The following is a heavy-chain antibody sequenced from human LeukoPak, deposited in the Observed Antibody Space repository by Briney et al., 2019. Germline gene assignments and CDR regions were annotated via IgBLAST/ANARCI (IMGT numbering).Heavy chain of an antibody. J-gene: IGHJ4*02. CDR1: GYSISSGYY. D-gene: IGHD2-2*01. V-gene: IGHV4-38-2*02. CDR3: ARGTVVPAALYVY. Sequence: SETLSLTCTVSGYSISSGYYWGWIRQPPGKGLEWIGSIYHSGSTYYNPSLKSRVTISVDTSKNQFSLKLSSVTAADTAVYYCARGTVVPAALYVYWGQGTLVTVSS. CDR2: IYHSGST.